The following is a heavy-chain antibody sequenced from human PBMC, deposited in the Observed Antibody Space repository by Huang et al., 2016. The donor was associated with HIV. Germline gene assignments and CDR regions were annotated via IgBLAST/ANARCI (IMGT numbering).Heavy chain of an antibody. D-gene: IGHD2-15*01. J-gene: IGHJ4*02. V-gene: IGHV1-8*01. CDR1: GYTFSNYD. CDR2: MNPKSGNT. CDR3: ATLPPVNYGRSGGRVRDY. Sequence: QVQLVQSGAEVKKPGASVTVSCKASGYTFSNYDINWVRQAPGQGLEWMGGMNPKSGNTGDARKVQGRGTRTRSASISTAYMELSRLRFEDTAVYYCATLPPVNYGRSGGRVRDYWGQGSLVTVSS.